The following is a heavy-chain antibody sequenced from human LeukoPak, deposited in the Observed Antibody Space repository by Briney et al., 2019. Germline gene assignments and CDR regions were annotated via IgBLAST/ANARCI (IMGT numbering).Heavy chain of an antibody. CDR3: AKYGLYCGGGYCYSQYCFDY. D-gene: IGHD2-15*01. Sequence: GSLRLSCSASGFTFSSDAMSWVRQAPGRGVVWCSVIVCSGGSTYYADSVKGRFTISRDNSKNMLSLQLNCLRAADTAAYYCAKYGLYCGGGYCYSQYCFDYWGQGTLVTVSS. J-gene: IGHJ4*02. CDR2: IVCSGGST. CDR1: GFTFSSDA. V-gene: IGHV3-23*01.